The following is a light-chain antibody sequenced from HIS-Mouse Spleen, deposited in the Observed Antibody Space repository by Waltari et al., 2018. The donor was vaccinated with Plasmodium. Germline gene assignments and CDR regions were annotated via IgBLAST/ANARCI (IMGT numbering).Light chain of an antibody. CDR1: AFPNKY. Sequence: SYDLTQPPSVSVSPGQTARITCSGDAFPNKYAYWYQQKSGHAPVLVIYEDSKRPSGIPERFSGSSSGTMATLTISGAQVEDEADYYCYSTDSSGNHRVFGGGTKLTVL. CDR2: EDS. J-gene: IGLJ3*02. V-gene: IGLV3-10*01. CDR3: YSTDSSGNHRV.